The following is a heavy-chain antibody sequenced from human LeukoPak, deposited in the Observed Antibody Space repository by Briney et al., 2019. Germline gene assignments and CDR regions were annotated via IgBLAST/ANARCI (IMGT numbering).Heavy chain of an antibody. CDR2: ISYSGST. CDR1: GGSISRGDYY. Sequence: SETLSLTRTVSGGSISRGDYYWSWIRQPPGKGLEWIGYISYSGSTYYNPSLKSRVTISVDTSKNQFSLKLSSVTAADTAVYFCARVYYDSSGLAQFDYWGRGTLVTVSS. V-gene: IGHV4-30-4*08. J-gene: IGHJ4*02. CDR3: ARVYYDSSGLAQFDY. D-gene: IGHD3-22*01.